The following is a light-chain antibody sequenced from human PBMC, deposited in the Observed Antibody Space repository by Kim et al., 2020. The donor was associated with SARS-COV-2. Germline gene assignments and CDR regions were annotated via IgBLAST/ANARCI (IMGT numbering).Light chain of an antibody. CDR1: SSNIGAGYD. J-gene: IGLJ3*02. CDR2: GNS. CDR3: QSYDSSLTHWV. Sequence: QRVPNSCTGSSSNIGAGYDVHWYQQLPGTAPKLLIYGNSNRPSGVPDRFSGSKSGTSASLAITGLQAEDEADYYCQSYDSSLTHWVFGGGTQLTVL. V-gene: IGLV1-40*01.